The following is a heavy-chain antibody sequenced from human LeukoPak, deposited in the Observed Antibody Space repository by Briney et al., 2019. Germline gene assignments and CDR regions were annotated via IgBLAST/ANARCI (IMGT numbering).Heavy chain of an antibody. CDR1: GGSISSYY. Sequence: SETLSLTCTVSGGSISSYYWSWIRQPAGKGLECIGRITTSGTTNYNPSLKSRVTMSVDTSKNQFSLKLSSVTAADTAVYYCARDPYYYDSSGYYYVGVSPWSQGTLVTVSS. D-gene: IGHD3-22*01. V-gene: IGHV4-4*07. CDR2: ITTSGTT. CDR3: ARDPYYYDSSGYYYVGVSP. J-gene: IGHJ5*02.